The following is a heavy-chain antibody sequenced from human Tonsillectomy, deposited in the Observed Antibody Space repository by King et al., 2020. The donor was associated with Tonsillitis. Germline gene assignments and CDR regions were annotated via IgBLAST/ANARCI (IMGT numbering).Heavy chain of an antibody. V-gene: IGHV3-30*18. D-gene: IGHD6-13*01. CDR2: ISYDGSNK. Sequence: VQLVESGGGVVQPGTSLRLSCAASGFTFSSNGMHWVRQAPGKGLEWVAVISYDGSNKYYTDSVKGRFTISRDNSKNTLYLQMNSLRAEDTAVYYCAKGHTSSWHYFDYWGQGTLVTVSS. CDR1: GFTFSSNG. CDR3: AKGHTSSWHYFDY. J-gene: IGHJ4*02.